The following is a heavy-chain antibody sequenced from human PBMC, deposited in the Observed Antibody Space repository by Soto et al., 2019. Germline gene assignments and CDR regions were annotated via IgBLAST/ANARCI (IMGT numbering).Heavy chain of an antibody. Sequence: VESLKISCKASGYPFTNYCIAWVRQMPGKGPEWMGIIYPDDSATRYSPSFEGRVTFSADKSTNTAYLQWSSLEASDTAMYFCARHRGNTVMLIIDSWGQGTQVTVSS. CDR1: GYPFTNYC. CDR2: IYPDDSAT. D-gene: IGHD3-16*01. CDR3: ARHRGNTVMLIIDS. J-gene: IGHJ4*02. V-gene: IGHV5-51*01.